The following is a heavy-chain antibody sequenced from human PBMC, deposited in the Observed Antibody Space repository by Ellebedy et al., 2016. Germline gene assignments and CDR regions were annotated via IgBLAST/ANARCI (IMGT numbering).Heavy chain of an antibody. CDR1: GYTFSGNW. Sequence: GGSLRLSCAGFGYTFSGNWMTWVRQAPGKGLEWVANINPDGSQTYYVDAVKGRFTVSRDNPKNSLFLQMNSLGADDTAVYYCARDSRGYWMGMDWGQGTLVTVSS. CDR3: ARDSRGYWMGMD. J-gene: IGHJ4*02. V-gene: IGHV3-7*01. D-gene: IGHD6-25*01. CDR2: INPDGSQT.